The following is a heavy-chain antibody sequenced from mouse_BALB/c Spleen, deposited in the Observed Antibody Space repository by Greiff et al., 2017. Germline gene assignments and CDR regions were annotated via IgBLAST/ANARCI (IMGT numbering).Heavy chain of an antibody. CDR3: ARIYYDYDRAWFAY. V-gene: IGHV5-12-1*01. Sequence: EVHLVESGGGLVKPGGSLKLSCAASGFAFSSYDMSWVRQTPEKRLEWVAYISSGGGSTYYPDTVKGRFTISRDNAKNTLYLQMSSLKSEDTAMYYCARIYYDYDRAWFAYWGQGTLVTVSA. CDR1: GFAFSSYD. D-gene: IGHD2-4*01. J-gene: IGHJ3*01. CDR2: ISSGGGST.